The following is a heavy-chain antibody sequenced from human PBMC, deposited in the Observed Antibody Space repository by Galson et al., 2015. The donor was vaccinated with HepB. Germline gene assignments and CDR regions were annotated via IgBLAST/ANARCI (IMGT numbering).Heavy chain of an antibody. CDR3: ARGGYSGYDSNVVFDP. CDR1: GGSFSGYY. D-gene: IGHD5-12*01. V-gene: IGHV4-34*01. J-gene: IGHJ5*02. Sequence: SETLSLTCAVYGGSFSGYYWSWIRQPPGKGLEWIGEINHSGSTNYNPSLKSRVTISVDTSKNQFSLKLSSVTAADTAVYYCARGGYSGYDSNVVFDPWGQGTLVTVSS. CDR2: INHSGST.